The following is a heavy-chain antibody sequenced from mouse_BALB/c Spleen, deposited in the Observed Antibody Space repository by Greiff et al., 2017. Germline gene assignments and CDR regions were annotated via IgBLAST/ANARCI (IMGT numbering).Heavy chain of an antibody. Sequence: VQRVESGPELVKPGASVRISCKASGYTFTSYYIHWVKQRPGQGLEWIGWIYPGNVNTKYNEKFKGKATLTADKSSSTAYMQLSSLTSEDSAVYFCARGGNPSYFDYWGQGTTLTVSS. V-gene: IGHV1S56*01. CDR3: ARGGNPSYFDY. J-gene: IGHJ2*01. D-gene: IGHD6-1*01. CDR2: IYPGNVNT. CDR1: GYTFTSYY.